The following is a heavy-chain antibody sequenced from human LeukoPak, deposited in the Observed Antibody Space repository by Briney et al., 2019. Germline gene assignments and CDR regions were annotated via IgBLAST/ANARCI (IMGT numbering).Heavy chain of an antibody. CDR3: ARDCSSTSCPFTP. Sequence: PSETLSLTCTVSGGSISSGSYYWSWIRQPAGKGLEWIGRIYTSGSTNYNPSLKSRVTISVDTSKNQFSLKLSSVTAADTAVYYCARDCSSTSCPFTPWGQGTLFTVSS. CDR2: IYTSGST. CDR1: GGSISSGSYY. D-gene: IGHD2-2*01. J-gene: IGHJ5*02. V-gene: IGHV4-61*02.